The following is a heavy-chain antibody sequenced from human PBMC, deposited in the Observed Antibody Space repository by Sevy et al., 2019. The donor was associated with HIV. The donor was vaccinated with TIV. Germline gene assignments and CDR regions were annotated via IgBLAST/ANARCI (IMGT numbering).Heavy chain of an antibody. CDR3: AKFGDYYDSGGYYWYFDF. CDR1: GFIFSDYA. Sequence: GGSLRLSCAASGFIFSDYAMSWVRQAPGKGLEWVSSISGGDDSTYYAVSVKGRFTDSRDNSKNTMYLQMSTLRAEDTAVYYCAKFGDYYDSGGYYWYFDFWGRGTLVTVSS. D-gene: IGHD3-22*01. CDR2: ISGGDDST. V-gene: IGHV3-23*01. J-gene: IGHJ2*01.